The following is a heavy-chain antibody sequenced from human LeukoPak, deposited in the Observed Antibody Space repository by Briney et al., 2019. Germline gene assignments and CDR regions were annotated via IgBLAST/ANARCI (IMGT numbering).Heavy chain of an antibody. J-gene: IGHJ4*02. CDR2: IYTSGST. CDR3: ARENSGSYREFDY. V-gene: IGHV4-4*07. Sequence: PSETLSLTCTVSGVSISSYYWSWIRQPAGKGLEWIGRIYTSGSTNYNASLKSRVSMSVDTSKNQFSLELSSVTAADTAVFYCARENSGSYREFDYWGQGTLVTVSS. CDR1: GVSISSYY. D-gene: IGHD1-26*01.